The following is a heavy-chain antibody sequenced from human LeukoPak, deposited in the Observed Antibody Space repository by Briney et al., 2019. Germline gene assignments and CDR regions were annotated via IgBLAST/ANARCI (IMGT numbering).Heavy chain of an antibody. CDR3: ARAPSEIGGYYPEYFRH. CDR1: GFTFSTYW. Sequence: GGSLRLSCAASGFTFSTYWMHWVRQAPGKGLVWVSRIKSDGGTNYADSVKGRFTISRDNAKKTVSLQMNSLRPENTGVYYCARAPSEIGGYYPEYFRHWGQGALVTVSS. J-gene: IGHJ1*01. CDR2: IKSDGGT. V-gene: IGHV3-74*01. D-gene: IGHD3-22*01.